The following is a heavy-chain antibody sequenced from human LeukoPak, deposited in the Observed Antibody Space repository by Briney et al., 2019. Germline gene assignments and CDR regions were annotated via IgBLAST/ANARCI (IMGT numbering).Heavy chain of an antibody. J-gene: IGHJ4*02. CDR1: GGSFSGYY. D-gene: IGHD7-27*01. CDR3: ARGHWGLGYFDY. V-gene: IGHV4-34*01. CDR2: INHSGST. Sequence: SETLSLTCAVYGGSFSGYYWSWIRQPPGKGLEWIGEINHSGSTNYNPSLKSRVTISVDTSKNQFSLKLSSVTAADTAVYYCARGHWGLGYFDYWGPGTLVTVSS.